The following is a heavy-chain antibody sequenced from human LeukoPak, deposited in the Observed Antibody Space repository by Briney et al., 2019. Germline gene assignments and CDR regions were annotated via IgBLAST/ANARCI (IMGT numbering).Heavy chain of an antibody. CDR1: GFTFSSYA. J-gene: IGHJ4*02. CDR3: TTDGVGVEGATYDN. D-gene: IGHD1-26*01. Sequence: GGSLRLSCAASGFTFSSYAMNWVRQAPGKGLEWVSDISGTGGSTYYADSVKGRFTISRDNSKNTLYLQMNSLKTEDTAVYYCTTDGVGVEGATYDNWGQGTLVSVSS. CDR2: ISGTGGST. V-gene: IGHV3-23*01.